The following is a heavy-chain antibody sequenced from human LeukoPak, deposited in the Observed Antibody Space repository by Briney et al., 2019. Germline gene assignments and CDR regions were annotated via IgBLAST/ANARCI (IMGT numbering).Heavy chain of an antibody. D-gene: IGHD3-3*01. CDR3: AKATVTDGIRFLEWLPTGY. Sequence: GGSLRLSCAASGFTFSSYAMSWVRQAPGKGLEWVSAISGSGGSTYYADSVKGRFTISRDNSKNTLYLQMNSLRAEDTAVYYCAKATVTDGIRFLEWLPTGYWGQGTLVTVSS. CDR2: ISGSGGST. V-gene: IGHV3-23*01. CDR1: GFTFSSYA. J-gene: IGHJ4*02.